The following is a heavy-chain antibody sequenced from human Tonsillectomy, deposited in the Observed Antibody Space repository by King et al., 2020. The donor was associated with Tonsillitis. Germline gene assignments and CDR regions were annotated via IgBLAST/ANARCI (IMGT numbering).Heavy chain of an antibody. V-gene: IGHV3-23*04. CDR3: ARAYCGGDCYSKAFDI. Sequence: VKLVESGGGLVQPGGSLRLSCAASGFTFSNYAMSWVRQAPGKGLEWVSVISGSGGSTYYADSVKGRFTISRDNSKNTLYLQMNSLRAEDTAVYYCARAYCGGDCYSKAFDIWGQGTMVTVSS. CDR1: GFTFSNYA. CDR2: ISGSGGST. D-gene: IGHD2-21*02. J-gene: IGHJ3*02.